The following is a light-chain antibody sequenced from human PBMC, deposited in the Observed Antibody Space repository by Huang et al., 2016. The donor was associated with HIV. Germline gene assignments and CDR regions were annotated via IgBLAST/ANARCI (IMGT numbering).Light chain of an antibody. CDR1: QSVSSY. J-gene: IGKJ1*01. CDR3: QQRSNWPPWT. CDR2: DAS. V-gene: IGKV3-11*01. Sequence: EIVLTQSPATLSLSPGERATLSCRSSQSVSSYLACYQQKPGQAPSLLIYDASNRATGSPAGFSGSGSVTDFTLTISSLEPEDFAVYYCQQRSNWPPWTFGQGTKVEIK.